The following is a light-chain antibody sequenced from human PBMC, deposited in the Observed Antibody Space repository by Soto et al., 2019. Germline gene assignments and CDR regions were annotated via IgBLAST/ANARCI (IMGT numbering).Light chain of an antibody. Sequence: DIELTQSPSSLSASLGDKITITCRASQVIFNYLAWFQQKPGKAPNLLIYDASTLKVGVPSRFSGSRSGTDFTLIISSLQPEDVATYYCQKYDSVPRTFGQGTKV. CDR3: QKYDSVPRT. CDR1: QVIFNY. J-gene: IGKJ1*01. V-gene: IGKV1-27*01. CDR2: DAS.